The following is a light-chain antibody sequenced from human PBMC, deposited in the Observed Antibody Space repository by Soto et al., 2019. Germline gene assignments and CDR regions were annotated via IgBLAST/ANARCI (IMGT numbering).Light chain of an antibody. CDR1: HNDIGTYDY. V-gene: IGLV2-14*03. CDR3: SSFTSNRRDV. Sequence: QSVLTQPTSVSGSPGQSITISCTGNHNDIGTYDYVSWYQQHPGRAPRLLIHGVTTRPSGISGRFSASNSGLTASLTISGLQPEDEADYYCSSFTSNRRDVFGPGPKVTVL. J-gene: IGLJ1*01. CDR2: GVT.